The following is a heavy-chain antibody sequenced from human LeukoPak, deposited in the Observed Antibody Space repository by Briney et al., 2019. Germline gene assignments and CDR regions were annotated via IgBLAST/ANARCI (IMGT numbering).Heavy chain of an antibody. Sequence: GASVKVSCKASGYTFTSYGIRWVRQAPGQGLEWMGWISAYNGNTNYAQKLQGRVTMTTDTSTSTAYMELRSLRSDDTAVYYCAREGHFLEWLSPLVPGVGYFDYWGQGTLVTVSS. V-gene: IGHV1-18*01. D-gene: IGHD3-3*01. J-gene: IGHJ4*02. CDR3: AREGHFLEWLSPLVPGVGYFDY. CDR2: ISAYNGNT. CDR1: GYTFTSYG.